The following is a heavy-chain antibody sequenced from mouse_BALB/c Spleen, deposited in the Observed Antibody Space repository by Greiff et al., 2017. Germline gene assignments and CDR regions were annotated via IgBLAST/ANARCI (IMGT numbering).Heavy chain of an antibody. J-gene: IGHJ4*01. D-gene: IGHD2-3*01. V-gene: IGHV1-7*01. CDR2: INPSTGYT. CDR1: GYTFTSYW. CDR3: ARRDYDGYPAMDY. Sequence: VQLQQSGAELAKPGASVKMSCKASGYTFTSYWMHWVKQRPGQGLEWIGYINPSTGYTEYNQKFKDKATLTADKSSSTAYMQLSSLTSEDSAVYYCARRDYDGYPAMDYWGQGTSVTVSS.